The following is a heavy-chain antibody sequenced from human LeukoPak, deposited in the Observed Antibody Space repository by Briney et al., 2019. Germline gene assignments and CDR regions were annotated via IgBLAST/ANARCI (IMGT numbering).Heavy chain of an antibody. CDR1: GFTFSSYS. CDR2: ISTSSSTI. J-gene: IGHJ4*02. V-gene: IGHV3-48*02. D-gene: IGHD6-19*01. Sequence: GGSLRLSCAASGFTFSSYSMNWVRQAPGKGLEWVSYISTSSSTIYYADSVKGRFTISRDNAKNSLYLRMNSLRDEDTAVYYCARDYRSSSGWTVDYWGQGTLVTVSS. CDR3: ARDYRSSSGWTVDY.